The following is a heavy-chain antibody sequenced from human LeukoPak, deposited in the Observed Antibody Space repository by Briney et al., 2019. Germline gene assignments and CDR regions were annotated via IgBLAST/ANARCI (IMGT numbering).Heavy chain of an antibody. CDR2: IYYIGST. Sequence: SETLSLTRTVSGGSISSSSYYWGWIRQPPGTGLEWIGSIYYIGSTYYNPPLKTRVTISVDTSMNQFSLKLISVTAADTAVYYCARIPSGHIVVVTAIHFVYWGQGTLVTVSS. CDR3: ARIPSGHIVVVTAIHFVY. D-gene: IGHD2-21*02. J-gene: IGHJ4*02. CDR1: GGSISSSSYY. V-gene: IGHV4-39*01.